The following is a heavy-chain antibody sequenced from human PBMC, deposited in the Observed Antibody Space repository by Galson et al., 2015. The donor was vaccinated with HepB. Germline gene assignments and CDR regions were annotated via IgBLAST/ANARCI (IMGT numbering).Heavy chain of an antibody. CDR1: GFTFSTYA. Sequence: SLRLSCAASGFTFSTYAMHWVRQAPGKGLEWVSIISYDGGNKNYADSVKGRFTISRDNSKSTLYLQMNSLRAEDTAVYYCARENRTVWWEVLDEYWGPGTLVTVSS. CDR2: ISYDGGNK. D-gene: IGHD2-15*01. CDR3: ARENRTVWWEVLDEY. V-gene: IGHV3-30-3*01. J-gene: IGHJ4*02.